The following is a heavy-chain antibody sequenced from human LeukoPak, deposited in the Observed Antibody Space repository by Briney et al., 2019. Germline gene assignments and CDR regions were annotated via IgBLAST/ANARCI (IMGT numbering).Heavy chain of an antibody. J-gene: IGHJ4*02. CDR1: GFTFSNYA. V-gene: IGHV3-23*01. Sequence: QPGGSLRLSCAASGFTFSNYAMSWVRQAPGKGLEWVSAISGSGGTTFYADSVKGRFTISRDNPKNTLYLQVNSLRAADTAIYYCAKVQGMDTILPPFHYWGQGTLVTVSS. CDR2: ISGSGGTT. D-gene: IGHD5-24*01. CDR3: AKVQGMDTILPPFHY.